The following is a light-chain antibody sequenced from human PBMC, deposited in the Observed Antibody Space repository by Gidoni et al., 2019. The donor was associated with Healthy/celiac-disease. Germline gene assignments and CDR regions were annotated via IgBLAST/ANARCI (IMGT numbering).Light chain of an antibody. V-gene: IGKV3-15*01. CDR2: DAA. J-gene: IGKJ2*01. CDR3: QQYNNWPPWYT. CDR1: QSVSSN. Sequence: EIVMPQSPATLSVSPGERAPLSCRARQSVSSNVAWYQQKPGQAPRPLIYDAATRATGSPARFSGSGSGTEFTLTISSLQSEDFAVYYCQQYNNWPPWYTFGQGTKLEIK.